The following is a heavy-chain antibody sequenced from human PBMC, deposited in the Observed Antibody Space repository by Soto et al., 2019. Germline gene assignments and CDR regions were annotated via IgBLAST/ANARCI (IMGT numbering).Heavy chain of an antibody. CDR1: GITFRSYW. Sequence: GGSLRLSCAVSGITFRSYWMHWIRQAPGKGLVWVSHINSDASIINYADSAKGRFTISRDNARNTLYLQMNSLRVDDTAIYYCASDAAAGLKFWGQGTLVTVSS. V-gene: IGHV3-74*01. CDR2: INSDASII. D-gene: IGHD6-13*01. CDR3: ASDAAAGLKF. J-gene: IGHJ4*02.